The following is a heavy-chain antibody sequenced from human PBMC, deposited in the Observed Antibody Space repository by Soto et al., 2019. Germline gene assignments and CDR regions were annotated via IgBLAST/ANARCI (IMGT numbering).Heavy chain of an antibody. CDR3: ARDMIPESAVTTIDY. V-gene: IGHV3-33*01. Sequence: QVQLVESGGGVVQPGRSLRLSCAASGFTFSSYGMHWVRQAPGKGLEWVAVIWYDGSNKYYADSVKGRFTISRDNYKNTMYLQMNSLRAEDPAVYYCARDMIPESAVTTIDYWGQGTLVTVSS. CDR2: IWYDGSNK. D-gene: IGHD4-17*01. J-gene: IGHJ4*02. CDR1: GFTFSSYG.